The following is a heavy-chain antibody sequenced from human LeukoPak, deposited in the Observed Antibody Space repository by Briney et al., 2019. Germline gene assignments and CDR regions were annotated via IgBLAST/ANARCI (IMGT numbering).Heavy chain of an antibody. CDR1: GGSISSSSYY. J-gene: IGHJ5*02. V-gene: IGHV4-61*01. Sequence: SETLSLTCTVSGGSISSSSYYWSWIRQPPGKGLEWIGYIYYSGSTNYNPSLKSRVTISVDTSKNQFSLKLSSVTAADTAVYYCARVEGWQQARFDPWGQGTLVTVSS. D-gene: IGHD6-13*01. CDR3: ARVEGWQQARFDP. CDR2: IYYSGST.